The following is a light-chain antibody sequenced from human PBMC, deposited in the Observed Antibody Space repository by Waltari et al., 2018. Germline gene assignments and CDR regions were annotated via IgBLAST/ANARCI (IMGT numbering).Light chain of an antibody. CDR1: SYNLGKNY. CDR3: GTWDSSLSAVV. CDR2: DNN. J-gene: IGLJ2*01. Sequence: SVLTQPPSLSAAPGQRFTITCSGSSYNLGKNYVSCHQQLPGTAPKLLIYDNNKRPSGIPDRFSGSKSGTSATLGITGLQTGDEADYYCGTWDSSLSAVVFGGGTKLTVL. V-gene: IGLV1-51*01.